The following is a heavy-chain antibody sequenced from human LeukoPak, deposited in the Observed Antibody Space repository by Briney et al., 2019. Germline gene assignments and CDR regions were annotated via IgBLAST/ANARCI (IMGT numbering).Heavy chain of an antibody. Sequence: KSSETLSLTCTVSGGSISSSSYYWGWIRQPPGKGLEWIGSIYCSGSTYYNPSLKSRVTISVDTSKNQFSLKLSSVTAADTAVYYCARDRELGYWGQGTLVTVSS. J-gene: IGHJ4*02. CDR3: ARDRELGY. V-gene: IGHV4-39*02. D-gene: IGHD3-10*01. CDR1: GGSISSSSYY. CDR2: IYCSGST.